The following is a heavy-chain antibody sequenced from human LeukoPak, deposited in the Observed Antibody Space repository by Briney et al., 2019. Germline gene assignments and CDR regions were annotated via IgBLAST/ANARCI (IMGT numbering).Heavy chain of an antibody. D-gene: IGHD3-3*02. CDR1: GGSISSSSYY. CDR2: IYYSGST. CDR3: ASSINWFDP. J-gene: IGHJ5*02. Sequence: SETLSLTCTVSGGSISSSSYYWGWLRQPPGKGLEWIGSIYYSGSTYYNPSLKSRVTIPVDTSRNQFSLKLSSVTAADTAVYYCASSINWFDPWGQGTLVTVSS. V-gene: IGHV4-39*01.